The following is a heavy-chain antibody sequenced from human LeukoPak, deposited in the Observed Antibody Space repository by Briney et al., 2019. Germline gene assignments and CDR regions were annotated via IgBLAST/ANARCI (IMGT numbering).Heavy chain of an antibody. Sequence: GGSLTLSCAASGFTVSSNYMTWVRQAPGKGLEWVSVIYSGGNTYYADSVKDRFTISRDKSKNTLYLRMDSLRAEDTAVYYCARGHYGMDVWGQGTTVTVS. V-gene: IGHV3-66*01. CDR2: IYSGGNT. CDR3: ARGHYGMDV. J-gene: IGHJ6*02. CDR1: GFTVSSNY.